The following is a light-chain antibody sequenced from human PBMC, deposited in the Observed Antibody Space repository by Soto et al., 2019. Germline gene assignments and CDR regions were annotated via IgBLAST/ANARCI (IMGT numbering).Light chain of an antibody. CDR3: MQVTHFPYT. Sequence: DIVLTQTPYFSPVTLGQPASISCRSSQSLVHSDGNTYLSWLQQRPGQPPRLLLYKISNRFFGVSDRFSGSGAGTDFTLSISRVEAEDVVIYYCMQVTHFPYTFGQGSKLEI. CDR1: QSLVHSDGNTY. V-gene: IGKV2-24*01. CDR2: KIS. J-gene: IGKJ2*01.